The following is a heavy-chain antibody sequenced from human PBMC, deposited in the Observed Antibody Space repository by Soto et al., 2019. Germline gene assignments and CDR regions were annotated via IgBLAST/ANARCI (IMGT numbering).Heavy chain of an antibody. CDR2: IYYSGST. D-gene: IGHD3-10*01. Sequence: QVQLQESGPGLVKPSETLSLTCTVSGGSISSYYWSWIRQPPGKGLEWIGYIYYSGSTNYNPSLKSRVTISVDTSKTQFSLKLSSVTAADTAVYYCARRRLARGVHHGDYDYWGQGTLVTVSS. J-gene: IGHJ4*02. V-gene: IGHV4-59*08. CDR3: ARRRLARGVHHGDYDY. CDR1: GGSISSYY.